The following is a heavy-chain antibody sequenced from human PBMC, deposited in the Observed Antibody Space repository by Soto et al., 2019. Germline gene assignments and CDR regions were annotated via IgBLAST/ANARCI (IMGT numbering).Heavy chain of an antibody. CDR1: GDSVRNQY. Sequence: QVQMQESGPGLVKPSETLSLTCTVSGDSVRNQYWSWIRRPPGRGLEWIGYIYRSGSTKYNPSLKSRLTLSVDTSTSQFSLKLSSVTAADTAVYYCARTLDYGHMDVWGKGTTVTVSS. J-gene: IGHJ6*03. D-gene: IGHD3-16*01. CDR2: IYRSGST. CDR3: ARTLDYGHMDV. V-gene: IGHV4-4*09.